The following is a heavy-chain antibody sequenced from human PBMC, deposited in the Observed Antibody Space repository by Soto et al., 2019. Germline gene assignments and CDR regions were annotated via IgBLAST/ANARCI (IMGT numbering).Heavy chain of an antibody. Sequence: QVQLVQSGAEVKKPGSSVQVSCKASGGTFSSYAISWVRQAPGQGLEWMEGIIPIFGTANYAQKFQGRVTITADESTSTAYMELSSLRSEDTAVYYCASATTVVTISEFDYWGQGTLVTVSS. CDR3: ASATTVVTISEFDY. J-gene: IGHJ4*02. V-gene: IGHV1-69*01. D-gene: IGHD4-17*01. CDR2: IIPIFGTA. CDR1: GGTFSSYA.